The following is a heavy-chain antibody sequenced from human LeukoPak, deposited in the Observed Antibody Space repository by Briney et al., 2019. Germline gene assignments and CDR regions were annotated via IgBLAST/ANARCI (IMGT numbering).Heavy chain of an antibody. Sequence: GGSLRLSCAAPGFTFDDYAMHWVRQAPGKGLEGVSLISGDGGSTYYADSVKGRFTISRDNSKNSLYLQMNSLRTEDTALYYCAKDSFMTTVTNYWGQGTLVTVSS. CDR2: ISGDGGST. CDR3: AKDSFMTTVTNY. D-gene: IGHD4-17*01. CDR1: GFTFDDYA. J-gene: IGHJ4*02. V-gene: IGHV3-43*02.